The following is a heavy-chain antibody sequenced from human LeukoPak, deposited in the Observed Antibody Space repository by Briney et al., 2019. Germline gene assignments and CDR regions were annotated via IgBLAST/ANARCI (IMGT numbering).Heavy chain of an antibody. CDR2: IYPGDSDT. D-gene: IGHD2-2*01. CDR3: AILGSQYQLLTTIPFYYYGMDV. V-gene: IGHV5-51*01. CDR1: GYSFTSYW. J-gene: IGHJ6*02. Sequence: PGESLKISCKGSGYSFTSYWIGWVRQMPGKGLEWMGIIYPGDSDTRYSPSFQGQVTISADKSISTAYLQWSSLKASDTAMYYCAILGSQYQLLTTIPFYYYGMDVWGQGTTVTVSS.